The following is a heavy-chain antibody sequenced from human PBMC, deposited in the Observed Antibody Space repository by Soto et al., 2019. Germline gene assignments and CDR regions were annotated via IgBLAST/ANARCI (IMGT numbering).Heavy chain of an antibody. Sequence: SETLSLTCTVSGGSISSGGYYWSWIRQHPGKGLEWIGYIYYSGSTYYNPSLKSRVTISVDTSKNQFSLKLSSVTAADTAVYYCARDLRRSYGSGSYFDYWGQGTLVTVSS. CDR2: IYYSGST. J-gene: IGHJ4*02. V-gene: IGHV4-31*03. D-gene: IGHD3-10*01. CDR3: ARDLRRSYGSGSYFDY. CDR1: GGSISSGGYY.